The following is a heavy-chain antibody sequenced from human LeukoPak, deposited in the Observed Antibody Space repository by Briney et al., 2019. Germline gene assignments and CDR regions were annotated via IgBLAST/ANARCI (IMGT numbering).Heavy chain of an antibody. D-gene: IGHD3-22*01. CDR2: INHSGST. CDR3: ARGASSSGSHRGSFDY. CDR1: GGSFSGYY. V-gene: IGHV4-34*01. Sequence: ETLSLTCAVYGGSFSGYYWSWIRQPPGQGLEWIGEINHSGSTNYNPSLKSRVTISVDTSKNQFSLKLSSVTAADTAVYYCARGASSSGSHRGSFDYWGQGTLVTVSS. J-gene: IGHJ4*02.